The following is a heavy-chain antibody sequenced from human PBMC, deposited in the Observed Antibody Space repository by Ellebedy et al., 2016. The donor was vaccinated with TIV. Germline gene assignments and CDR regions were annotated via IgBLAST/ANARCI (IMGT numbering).Heavy chain of an antibody. J-gene: IGHJ6*02. Sequence: MPSETLSLTCTVPGGFISSYYWSWIRQPPGKGLEWIGYIYYSGTTNYNPSLKSRVTISVDTSKNQFSLKLSSVTAADTAVYYCARAAPYYDILTGYYGRDYHGMDVWGQGTTVTVSS. V-gene: IGHV4-59*01. CDR3: ARAAPYYDILTGYYGRDYHGMDV. CDR2: IYYSGTT. D-gene: IGHD3-9*01. CDR1: GGFISSYY.